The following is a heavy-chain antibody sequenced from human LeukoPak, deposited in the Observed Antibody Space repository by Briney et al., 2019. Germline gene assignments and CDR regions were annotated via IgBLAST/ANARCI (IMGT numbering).Heavy chain of an antibody. V-gene: IGHV3-66*02. D-gene: IGHD2-2*01. Sequence: GGSLRLSCAASGFTFSNYAMSWVRQAPGKGLEWVSVIYSGGSTYYADSVKGRFTISRDNSKNTLYLQMNSLRAEDTAVYYCAREASMSYWGQGTLVTVSS. CDR1: GFTFSNYA. CDR2: IYSGGST. CDR3: AREASMSY. J-gene: IGHJ4*02.